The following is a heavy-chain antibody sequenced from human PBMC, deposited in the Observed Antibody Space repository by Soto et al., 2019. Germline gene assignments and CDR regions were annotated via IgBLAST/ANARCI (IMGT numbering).Heavy chain of an antibody. J-gene: IGHJ4*02. CDR2: IYYSGST. CDR1: GGSISSGDYY. CDR3: ARGLFGSWEFVYYFDY. Sequence: PSETLSLTCTVSGGSISSGDYYWSWIRQPPGKGLEWIGYIYYSGSTYYNPSLKSRVTISVDTSKNQSSLKLSSVTAADTAVYYCARGLFGSWEFVYYFDYWGQGALVTVSS. V-gene: IGHV4-30-4*01. D-gene: IGHD2-15*01.